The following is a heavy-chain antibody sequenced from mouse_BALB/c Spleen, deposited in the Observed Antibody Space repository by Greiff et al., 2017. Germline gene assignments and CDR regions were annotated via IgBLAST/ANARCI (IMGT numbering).Heavy chain of an antibody. V-gene: IGHV1-20*02. CDR3: ARYDGSLYAMDY. CDR2: INPYNGDT. D-gene: IGHD1-1*01. J-gene: IGHJ4*01. CDR1: GYSFTGYF. Sequence: VQLQQSGPELVKPGASVKISCKASGYSFTGYFMNWEMQSHGKSLEWIGRINPYNGDTFYNQKFKGKATLTVDKSSSTDHMELRSLASEDSAVYYCARYDGSLYAMDYWGQGTSVTVSS.